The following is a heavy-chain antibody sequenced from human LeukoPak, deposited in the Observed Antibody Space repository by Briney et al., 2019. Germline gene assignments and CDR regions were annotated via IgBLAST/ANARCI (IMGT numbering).Heavy chain of an antibody. CDR1: GFTFSNYW. V-gene: IGHV3-74*01. CDR3: ARGGSPPEALGDAFDI. CDR2: INSDGSSI. Sequence: GGSLRLSCAASGFTFSNYWMHWVRQAPGKGLVRVSRINSDGSSIIYADSVKGRFTISRDNAKNTLYLQMNSLRVEDTAVYYCARGGSPPEALGDAFDIWGAGKIVSVSS. J-gene: IGHJ3*02. D-gene: IGHD1-26*01.